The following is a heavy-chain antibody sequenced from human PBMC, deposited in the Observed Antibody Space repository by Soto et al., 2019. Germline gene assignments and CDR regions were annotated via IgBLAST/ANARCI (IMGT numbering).Heavy chain of an antibody. CDR1: GFTFSTNW. D-gene: IGHD2-2*01. CDR2: IKEDASEK. V-gene: IGHV3-7*01. CDR3: ATAISSPFSNFDS. Sequence: PGGSLRLSCVASGFTFSTNWMTWVRQAPGMWLEWVAGIKEDASEKVYVDSVKGRFSISRYNAKNSLYLQLNSLRAEDTAVYYCATAISSPFSNFDSWGQGSLVTGFS. J-gene: IGHJ4*02.